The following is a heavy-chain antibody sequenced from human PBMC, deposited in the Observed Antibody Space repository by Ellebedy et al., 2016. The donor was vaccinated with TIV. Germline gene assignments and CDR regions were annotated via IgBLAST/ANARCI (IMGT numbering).Heavy chain of an antibody. Sequence: GESLKISCAASGFTFSTYGMHWVRQAPGKGLEWLAVISYDGSAKYYADSVKGRFTISRDNSKKTLYLQMNSLRAEDTAVYYCARDPPGSGKYSYYGLDAWGQGTTVTVSS. V-gene: IGHV3-30*03. J-gene: IGHJ6*02. CDR2: ISYDGSAK. CDR1: GFTFSTYG. D-gene: IGHD3-10*01. CDR3: ARDPPGSGKYSYYGLDA.